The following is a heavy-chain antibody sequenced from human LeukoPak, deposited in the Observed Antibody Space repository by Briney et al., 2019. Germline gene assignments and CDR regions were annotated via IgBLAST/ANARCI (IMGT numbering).Heavy chain of an antibody. CDR1: GFTFSSYS. V-gene: IGHV3-21*01. Sequence: GGSLRLSCAASGFTFSSYSMNWVRQAPGKGLEWVSSISSSSSYIYYADSVKGRFTISRDNSKNTLYLQMNSLRAEDTAVYYCAREGGPNWFDPWGQGTLVTVSS. CDR2: ISSSSSYI. J-gene: IGHJ5*02. D-gene: IGHD2-15*01. CDR3: AREGGPNWFDP.